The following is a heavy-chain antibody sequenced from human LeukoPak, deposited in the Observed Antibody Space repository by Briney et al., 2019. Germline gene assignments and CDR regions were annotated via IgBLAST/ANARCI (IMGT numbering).Heavy chain of an antibody. CDR1: RGTFSSYA. Sequence: ASVKVSCKASRGTFSSYAISWVRQAPGQGLEWMGRIIPILGIANYAQKFQGRVTITADKSTSTAYMELSSLRSEDTAVYYCARDLGMATIDYWGQGTLVTVSS. J-gene: IGHJ4*02. D-gene: IGHD5-24*01. CDR3: ARDLGMATIDY. CDR2: IIPILGIA. V-gene: IGHV1-69*04.